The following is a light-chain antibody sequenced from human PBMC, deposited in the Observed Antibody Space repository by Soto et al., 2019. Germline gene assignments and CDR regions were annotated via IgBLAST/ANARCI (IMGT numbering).Light chain of an antibody. Sequence: EIVLTQSPATLSLSPGERATLSCRASQSVRRYLAWYQQKPGQAPRLLIYDASNRAPGIPARFSGSGSGTDFTLTISSLEPEDFVVYYCQQRSDGPSTFCGGTKLQIK. CDR1: QSVRRY. V-gene: IGKV3-11*01. J-gene: IGKJ4*01. CDR3: QQRSDGPST. CDR2: DAS.